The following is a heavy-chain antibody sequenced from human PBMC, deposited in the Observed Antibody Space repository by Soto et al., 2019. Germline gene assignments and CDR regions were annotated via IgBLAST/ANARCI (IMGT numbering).Heavy chain of an antibody. CDR2: ISYDGSNK. CDR3: AKASLMVATISYFDY. J-gene: IGHJ4*02. V-gene: IGHV3-30*18. CDR1: GFTFSSYG. D-gene: IGHD5-12*01. Sequence: PGGSLRLSCAASGFTFSSYGMHWVRQAPAKGLEWVAVISYDGSNKYYADSVKGRFTISRDNSKNTLYLQMNSLRAEDTAVYYCAKASLMVATISYFDYWGQGTLVTVSS.